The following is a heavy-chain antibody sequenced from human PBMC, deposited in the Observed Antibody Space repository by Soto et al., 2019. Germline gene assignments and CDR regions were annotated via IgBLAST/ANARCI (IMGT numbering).Heavy chain of an antibody. V-gene: IGHV1-18*01. D-gene: IGHD3-16*02. Sequence: GASVKVSCKASGGTFSSYAISWVRQAPGQGLEWMGWISANNGNANYAQKLQGRVTMTTDTSTSTAYMELRSLRSDDTAVYYCARGFYDYIWGSYPIYERENLQHWGQGTLVTVSS. J-gene: IGHJ1*01. CDR2: ISANNGNA. CDR1: GGTFSSYA. CDR3: ARGFYDYIWGSYPIYERENLQH.